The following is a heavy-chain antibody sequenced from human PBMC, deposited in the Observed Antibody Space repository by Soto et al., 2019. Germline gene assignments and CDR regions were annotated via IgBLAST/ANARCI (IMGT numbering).Heavy chain of an antibody. CDR2: ISFDGSSE. CDR1: GFSFSTYA. J-gene: IGHJ5*01. V-gene: IGHV3-30*18. CDR3: AKEGYTSAWYTNWFES. Sequence: QVQLVESGGGVVQPGRSLRLSCAASGFSFSTYAMHWVRQAPGKGLEGVAVISFDGSSEHYADSVRGRFTISRDNSKDTLYLQMSSLRPEDTAVYYCAKEGYTSAWYTNWFESWGQGTLVAVSS. D-gene: IGHD6-19*01.